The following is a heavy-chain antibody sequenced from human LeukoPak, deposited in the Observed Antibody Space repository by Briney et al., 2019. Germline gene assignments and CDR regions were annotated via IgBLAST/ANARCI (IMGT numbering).Heavy chain of an antibody. J-gene: IGHJ5*02. CDR3: ARHYDNSRYYYGYFDR. Sequence: PSETLSLTLTVSGGSIGSHNSSAVRQPPGKGLEWIGYIYYRSTNYNPSLKSRVTISIDTSKNQLSLKLSSVTAADTAVYYCARHYDNSRYYYGYFDRWGQGTLVTVSS. CDR1: GGSIGSHN. D-gene: IGHD3-22*01. V-gene: IGHV4-59*08. CDR2: IYYRST.